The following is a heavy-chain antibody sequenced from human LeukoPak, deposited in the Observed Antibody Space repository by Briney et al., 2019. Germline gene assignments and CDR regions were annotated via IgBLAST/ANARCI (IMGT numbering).Heavy chain of an antibody. CDR3: ARARTTYYYDSSGPGDAFDI. D-gene: IGHD3-22*01. CDR2: INGGNGYT. J-gene: IGHJ3*02. Sequence: ASVKVSCKASGYIFINYAIHWVRQAPGQRLEWMGWINGGNGYTKYSQNFQGRVTITRDTSASTAYMELSSLRSEDTAVYYCARARTTYYYDSSGPGDAFDIWGQGTMVTVSS. CDR1: GYIFINYA. V-gene: IGHV1-3*01.